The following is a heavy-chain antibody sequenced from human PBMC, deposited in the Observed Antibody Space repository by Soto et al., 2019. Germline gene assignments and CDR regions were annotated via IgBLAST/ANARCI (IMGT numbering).Heavy chain of an antibody. V-gene: IGHV5-51*01. Sequence: GESLKISCKGSGYSFTSYWIGWVRQMPGKGLEWMGIIYPGDSDTRYSPSFQGQVTISADKSISTAYLQWSSLKASDTAMYYWARIYDSRLYYFDYWGQGPLVTVSS. J-gene: IGHJ4*02. D-gene: IGHD3-22*01. CDR3: ARIYDSRLYYFDY. CDR1: GYSFTSYW. CDR2: IYPGDSDT.